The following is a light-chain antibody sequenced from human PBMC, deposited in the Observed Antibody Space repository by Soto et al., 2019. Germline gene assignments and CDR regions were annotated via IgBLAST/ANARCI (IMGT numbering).Light chain of an antibody. J-gene: IGKJ2*01. V-gene: IGKV1-39*01. CDR1: QTITTY. CDR2: AAS. CDR3: QQSYSTPPT. Sequence: DIQMTQSPPSLSTSAGERVTMTCRASQTITTYLSWYQQKAGKTPRLLIYAASRLQSGVPSRFSGSGSGTDFTLTITNLQPEDVANYFCQQSYSTPPTFGQGTKVEIK.